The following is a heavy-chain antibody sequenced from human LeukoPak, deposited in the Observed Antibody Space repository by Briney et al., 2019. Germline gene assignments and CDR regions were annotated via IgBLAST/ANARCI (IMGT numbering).Heavy chain of an antibody. Sequence: GSLRLSCTASGFSFGDHAITWVRQAPGTGLDWVSFIRTKAYGQTTEYAASVKDRFTISRDNSKGIVYLQMNSLKTEDTAKYYCARGPIYLWIYYGMDVWGQGTTVIVSS. CDR3: ARGPIYLWIYYGMDV. D-gene: IGHD3-9*01. CDR1: GFSFGDHA. CDR2: IRTKAYGQTT. V-gene: IGHV3-49*04. J-gene: IGHJ6*02.